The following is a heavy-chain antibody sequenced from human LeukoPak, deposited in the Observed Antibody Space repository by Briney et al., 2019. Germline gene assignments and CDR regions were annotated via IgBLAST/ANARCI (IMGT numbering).Heavy chain of an antibody. CDR2: IVPIFGTA. Sequence: GASVRVSCKASGGTFSSYSLSWVRQAPGQGLEWMGGIVPIFGTADYARKFQGRATITTDDAASTVYLELTGLTSDDTAVYYCARSEITMVRGIIRTTKYYMDVWGKGTTVAVSS. V-gene: IGHV1-69*05. CDR1: GGTFSSYS. CDR3: ARSEITMVRGIIRTTKYYMDV. D-gene: IGHD3-10*01. J-gene: IGHJ6*03.